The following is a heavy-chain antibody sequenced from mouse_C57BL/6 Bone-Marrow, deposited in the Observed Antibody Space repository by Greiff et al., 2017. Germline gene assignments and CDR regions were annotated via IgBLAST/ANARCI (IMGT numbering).Heavy chain of an antibody. V-gene: IGHV14-2*01. CDR2: IDPEDGET. CDR3: ARPVSYYFDY. CDR1: GFNFKDYY. J-gene: IGHJ2*01. Sequence: VQLQQSGAEFVKPGASVKLSCTASGFNFKDYYMHWVKQRTEQGLEWIGRIDPEDGETKYAPKVQGKCTLTAEPSSNTTYLQLSSLTSEDTAVYYCARPVSYYFDYGGQGTTLTVSS.